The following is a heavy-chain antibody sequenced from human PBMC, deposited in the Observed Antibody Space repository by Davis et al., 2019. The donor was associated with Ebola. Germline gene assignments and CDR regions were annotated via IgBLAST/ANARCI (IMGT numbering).Heavy chain of an antibody. J-gene: IGHJ5*02. CDR1: GGTFSSYT. CDR2: INPSGGST. CDR3: ARADFGDYVGTECFDP. D-gene: IGHD4-17*01. Sequence: AASVKVSCKASGGTFSSYTISWVRQAPGQGLEWMGIINPSGGSTNYAQKFQGRVFMTRDTSTSTVYLELSSLTSEDTAVYYCARADFGDYVGTECFDPWGQGTLVTVSS. V-gene: IGHV1-46*01.